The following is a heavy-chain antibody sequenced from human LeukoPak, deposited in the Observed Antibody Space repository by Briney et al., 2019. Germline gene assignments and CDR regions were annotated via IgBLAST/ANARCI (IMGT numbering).Heavy chain of an antibody. CDR3: ARDSAGYSSGWYDY. J-gene: IGHJ4*02. Sequence: ASVTVSCKASGYTFTSYGISWVRQAPGQGLEWMGWISAYKGNTKYAQRIQGRVSMTTDTSTSTAYMEVRSLRSDDTAVYYCARDSAGYSSGWYDYWGQGTLATVSS. V-gene: IGHV1-18*01. CDR2: ISAYKGNT. CDR1: GYTFTSYG. D-gene: IGHD6-19*01.